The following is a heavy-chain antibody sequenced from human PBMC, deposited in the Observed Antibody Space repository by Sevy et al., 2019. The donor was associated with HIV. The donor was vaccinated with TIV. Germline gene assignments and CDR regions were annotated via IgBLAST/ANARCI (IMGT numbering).Heavy chain of an antibody. CDR1: GFTFSSYS. V-gene: IGHV3-21*01. CDR3: ARGGYDISGYYYTDPDF. J-gene: IGHJ4*02. CDR2: ISSSSAYI. D-gene: IGHD3-22*01. Sequence: GGSLRLSCAASGFTFSSYSMNWVRQAPGKGLEWVSSISSSSAYIYYTDSVQGRFTISRDNAKSSLYLQMNSLRAEDTAVYYCARGGYDISGYYYTDPDFWGQGTLVTVSS.